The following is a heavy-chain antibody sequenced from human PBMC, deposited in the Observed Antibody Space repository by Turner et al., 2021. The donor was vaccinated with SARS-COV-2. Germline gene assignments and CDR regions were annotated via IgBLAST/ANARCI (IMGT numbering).Heavy chain of an antibody. J-gene: IGHJ4*02. CDR2: IYYSGST. V-gene: IGHV4-59*01. Sequence: QVQLQESGPGLVKPSETLSLTCTVSGGSISSYYWSWIRQPPGKGLEWIGYIYYSGSTNYNPSLKSRVTISIDTSKNQFSLKLSSVTAADMAVYYCARTDGYNYDYWGQGTLVTVSS. CDR1: GGSISSYY. D-gene: IGHD5-12*01. CDR3: ARTDGYNYDY.